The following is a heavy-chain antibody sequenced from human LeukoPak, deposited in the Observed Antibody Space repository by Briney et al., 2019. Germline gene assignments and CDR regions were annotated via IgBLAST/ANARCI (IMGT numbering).Heavy chain of an antibody. Sequence: SETLSLTCAVYGGSFSGYYWSWIRQPPGKGLEWIGEINHSGSTNYNPSLKSRVTISVDTSKNQFSLKLSSVTAADTAVYYCARDRILWFGELSAYYYYYGMDVWGQGTTVTVSS. CDR2: INHSGST. J-gene: IGHJ6*02. CDR1: GGSFSGYY. D-gene: IGHD3-10*01. V-gene: IGHV4-34*01. CDR3: ARDRILWFGELSAYYYYYGMDV.